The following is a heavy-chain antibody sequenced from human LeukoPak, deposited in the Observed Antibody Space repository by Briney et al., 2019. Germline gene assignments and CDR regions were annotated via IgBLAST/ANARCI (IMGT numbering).Heavy chain of an antibody. CDR3: ARVGGLRYFDY. Sequence: SETLSLTCTVSDGSINTPNYYWGWIRQPPGKGLEWIGSIYYSGSTYYNPSLKSRVTISVDTSKNQFSLKLSSVTAADTAAYYCARVGGLRYFDYWGQGTLVTVSS. J-gene: IGHJ4*02. CDR1: DGSINTPNYY. CDR2: IYYSGST. D-gene: IGHD3-9*01. V-gene: IGHV4-39*07.